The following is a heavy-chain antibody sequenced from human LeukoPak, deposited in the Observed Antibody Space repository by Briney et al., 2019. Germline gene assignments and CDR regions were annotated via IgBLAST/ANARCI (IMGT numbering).Heavy chain of an antibody. D-gene: IGHD3-3*01. CDR1: GGSINSDY. CDR2: IYSSGSP. CDR3: ARRLWSGPFDY. V-gene: IGHV4-4*09. J-gene: IGHJ4*02. Sequence: PSETLSLTCTVSGGSINSDYWSWIRQPPGKGLEWIGFIYSSGSPTYNPSLESRVTISVDTSNNRFSLKLTSVTATDSAVYYCARRLWSGPFDYWGQGTLVTVFS.